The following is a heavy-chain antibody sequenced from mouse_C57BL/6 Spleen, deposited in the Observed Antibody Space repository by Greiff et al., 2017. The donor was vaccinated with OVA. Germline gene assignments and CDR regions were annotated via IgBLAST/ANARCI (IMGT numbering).Heavy chain of an antibody. D-gene: IGHD1-1*01. Sequence: VKLVESGPGLVAPSQSLSITCTVSGFSLTSYAISWVRQPPGKGLEWLGVIWTGGGTNYNSALKSRLSISKDNSKSQVFLKMNSLQTDDTARYYCARSITTVAYAMDYWGQGTSVTVSS. CDR3: ARSITTVAYAMDY. J-gene: IGHJ4*01. CDR1: GFSLTSYA. V-gene: IGHV2-9-1*01. CDR2: IWTGGGT.